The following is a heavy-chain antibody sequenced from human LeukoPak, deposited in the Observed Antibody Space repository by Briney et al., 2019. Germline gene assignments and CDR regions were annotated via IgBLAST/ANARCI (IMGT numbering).Heavy chain of an antibody. CDR2: IIPIFGTA. CDR1: GGTFSSYA. Sequence: ASVKVSCKASGGTFSSYAISWVRQAPGQGLEWMGRIIPIFGTANYAQKFQGRVTITTDESTSTAYMELSSLRSEDTAVYYCASSPGYSGYGSYFDYWGQGTLVTVSS. D-gene: IGHD5-12*01. J-gene: IGHJ4*02. CDR3: ASSPGYSGYGSYFDY. V-gene: IGHV1-69*05.